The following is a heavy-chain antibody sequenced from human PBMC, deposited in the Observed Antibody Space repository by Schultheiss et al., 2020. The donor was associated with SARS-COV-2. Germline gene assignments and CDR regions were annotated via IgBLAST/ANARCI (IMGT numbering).Heavy chain of an antibody. D-gene: IGHD6-13*01. CDR1: GFTFDDYA. V-gene: IGHV3-9*01. Sequence: GGSLRLSCAASGFTFDDYAMHWVRQAPGKGLEWVSGISWNSGSIGYADSVKGRFTISRDNAKNSLYLQMNSLRAEDTALYYCTTVPVAAAGLPGNYWGQGTLVTVSS. CDR2: ISWNSGSI. CDR3: TTVPVAAAGLPGNY. J-gene: IGHJ4*02.